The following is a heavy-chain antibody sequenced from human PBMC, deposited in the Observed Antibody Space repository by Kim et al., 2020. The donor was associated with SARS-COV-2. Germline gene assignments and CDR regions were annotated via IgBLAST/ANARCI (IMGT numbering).Heavy chain of an antibody. V-gene: IGHV1-46*01. D-gene: IGHD5-12*01. J-gene: IGHJ4*02. Sequence: SYAQKFQGRVTMTRDTSTSTVYMELSSLRSEDTAVYYCARSSVREMAPAYWGQGTLVTVSS. CDR3: ARSSVREMAPAY.